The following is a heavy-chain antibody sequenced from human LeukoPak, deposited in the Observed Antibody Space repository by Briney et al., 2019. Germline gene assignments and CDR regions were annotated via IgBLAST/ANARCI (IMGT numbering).Heavy chain of an antibody. D-gene: IGHD1-1*01. J-gene: IGHJ6*03. CDR1: GFTFSSFD. V-gene: IGHV3-13*01. Sequence: GGSLRLSCAASGFTFSSFDMHWVRQPTGRGLEWVSTIGTASDTYYPGSVEGRFTLSRDNAKNSLYLQMNSLTAGDTAVYYCARGPPRGKYYYMDVWGKGTTVAVSS. CDR2: IGTASDT. CDR3: ARGPPRGKYYYMDV.